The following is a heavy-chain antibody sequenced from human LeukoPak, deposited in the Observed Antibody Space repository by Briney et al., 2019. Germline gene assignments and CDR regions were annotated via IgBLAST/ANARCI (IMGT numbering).Heavy chain of an antibody. D-gene: IGHD3-22*01. J-gene: IGHJ6*03. Sequence: SETLSLTCAVYGGSFSGYYWSWIRQPPGKGLEWIGEINHSGSTNYNPSLKSRVTISVDTSKNQFSLKLSSVTAADTAVYYCARSVSEYYYDSSGYYGYYYYYYIDVWGKGTTVTISS. CDR3: ARSVSEYYYDSSGYYGYYYYYYIDV. CDR2: INHSGST. V-gene: IGHV4-34*01. CDR1: GGSFSGYY.